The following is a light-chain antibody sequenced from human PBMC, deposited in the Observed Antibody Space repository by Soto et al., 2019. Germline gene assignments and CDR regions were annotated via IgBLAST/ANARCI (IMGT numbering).Light chain of an antibody. CDR2: TTD. CDR3: VSCHAALSGPV. J-gene: IGLJ1*01. Sequence: VRTHPRSSAVTAWHSWGMSCSGSSLNLGSTSVSWYQHLPVAAPKLLIYTTDQRPSGVPDRFSGSQSGTSASLAIRVLRSEDQAAYYRVSCHAALSGPVLGNGNKVNVL. V-gene: IGLV1-47*02. CDR1: SLNLGSTS.